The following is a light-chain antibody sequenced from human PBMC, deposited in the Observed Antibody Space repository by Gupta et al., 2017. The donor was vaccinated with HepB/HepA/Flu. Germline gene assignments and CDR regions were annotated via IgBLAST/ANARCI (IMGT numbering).Light chain of an antibody. CDR2: WST. J-gene: IGKJ2*01. CDR3: QQYYSTPPT. Sequence: DIVMTQSPAYLVVSLGERATFNCKSSQSVLYSSNNKNYLAWYQQKPGHPPKLLIYWSTTRESGVPDRISGSGSGTDFTLTISILQAEDVAVYYCQQYYSTPPTFGQGTKLEIK. CDR1: QSVLYSSNNKNY. V-gene: IGKV4-1*01.